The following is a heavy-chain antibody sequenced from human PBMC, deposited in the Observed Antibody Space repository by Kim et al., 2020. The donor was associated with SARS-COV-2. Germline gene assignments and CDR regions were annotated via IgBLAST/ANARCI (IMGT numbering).Heavy chain of an antibody. J-gene: IGHJ4*02. CDR3: ARDHPPWTIFGVVIIGRSFDY. CDR1: GFTFSSYW. CDR2: IKQDGSEK. V-gene: IGHV3-7*03. D-gene: IGHD3-3*01. Sequence: GGSLRLSCAASGFTFSSYWMSWVRQAPGKGLEWVANIKQDGSEKYYVDSVKGRFTISRHNAKNSLYLQMNSLRAEDTAVYYCARDHPPWTIFGVVIIGRSFDYWGQGTLVTVSS.